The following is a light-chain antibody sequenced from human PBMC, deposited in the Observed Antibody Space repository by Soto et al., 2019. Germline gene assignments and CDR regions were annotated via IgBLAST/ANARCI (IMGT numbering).Light chain of an antibody. CDR3: QSYDSRHVV. V-gene: IGLV1-40*01. CDR1: SSNIGAGYD. Sequence: QSVLTQPPSVSGAPGQRVTICCTGSSSNIGAGYDVHWYQQLPGTAPKLLIYGNSNRPSGVPDRFSGSKSGTSASLAITGLQAEDEADYYCQSYDSRHVVFGGGTKLTVL. CDR2: GNS. J-gene: IGLJ2*01.